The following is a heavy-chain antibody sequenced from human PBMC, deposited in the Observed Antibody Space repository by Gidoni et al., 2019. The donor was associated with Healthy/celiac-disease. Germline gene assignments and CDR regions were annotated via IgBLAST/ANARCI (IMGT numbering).Heavy chain of an antibody. V-gene: IGHV3-30*18. CDR2: ISYDGSNK. J-gene: IGHJ5*02. Sequence: QVQLVESGGGVVQPGRSLRPSCAASGFTFISYGMHWVRQAPGKGLEWVAVISYDGSNKYYADSVKGRFTISRDNSKNTLYLQMNSLRAEDTAVYYCAKDGGIAVAGTGEFDPWGQGTLVTVSS. D-gene: IGHD6-19*01. CDR3: AKDGGIAVAGTGEFDP. CDR1: GFTFISYG.